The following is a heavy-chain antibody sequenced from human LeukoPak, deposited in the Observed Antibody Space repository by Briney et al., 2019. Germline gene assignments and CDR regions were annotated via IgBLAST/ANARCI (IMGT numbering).Heavy chain of an antibody. CDR1: GFSLSTSGVG. CDR2: IYWDDDK. CDR3: APTYSSSWYGFFDP. V-gene: IGHV2-5*02. J-gene: IGHJ5*02. Sequence: SGPTLVKPTQTLTLTCTFSGFSLSTSGVGVGWIRQPPGKALEWLALIYWDDDKRYSPSLKSRLTITKDTSKNQVVLTMTNMDPVDTATHYCAPTYSSSWYGFFDPWGQGTLVTVSS. D-gene: IGHD6-13*01.